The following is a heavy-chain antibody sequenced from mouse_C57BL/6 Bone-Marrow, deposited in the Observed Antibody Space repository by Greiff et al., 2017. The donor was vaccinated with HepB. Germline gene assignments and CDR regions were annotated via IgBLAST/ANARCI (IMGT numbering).Heavy chain of an antibody. Sequence: QVQLQQSGAELVRPGASVTLSCKASGYTFTDYEMHWVKQTPVHGLEWIGAIDPENGGTAYNQKFKGKAILTADKSSSTAYMELRSLPSEDSAVYYCTRKGNHYAEYWGQGTTLTVSS. J-gene: IGHJ2*01. V-gene: IGHV1-15*01. CDR3: TRKGNHYAEY. CDR1: GYTFTDYE. D-gene: IGHD1-1*01. CDR2: IDPENGGT.